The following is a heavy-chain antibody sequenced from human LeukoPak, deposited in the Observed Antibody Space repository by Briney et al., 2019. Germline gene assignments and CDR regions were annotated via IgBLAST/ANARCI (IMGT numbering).Heavy chain of an antibody. CDR1: GGSISSYY. V-gene: IGHV4-34*01. D-gene: IGHD3-3*01. J-gene: IGHJ4*02. Sequence: SETLSLTCTVSGGSISSYYWSWIRQPPGKGLEWIGEINHSGSTNYNPSLKSQVTISVDTSKNQFSLKLSSVTAADTAVYYCARRGFLEWFPLVATYYFDYWGQGTLVTVSS. CDR2: INHSGST. CDR3: ARRGFLEWFPLVATYYFDY.